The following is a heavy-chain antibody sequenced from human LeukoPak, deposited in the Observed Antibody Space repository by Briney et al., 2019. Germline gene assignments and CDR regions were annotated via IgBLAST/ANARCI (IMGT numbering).Heavy chain of an antibody. J-gene: IGHJ3*02. V-gene: IGHV4-59*08. Sequence: SETLSLTCTVSGGSISSYYWSWIRQPPGKGLEWIGYIYYSRSTNYNPSLKSRVTISVDTSKNQFSLKLSSVTAADTAVYYCARSDDYGDYDGAFDIWGQGTMVTVSS. CDR2: IYYSRST. CDR3: ARSDDYGDYDGAFDI. CDR1: GGSISSYY. D-gene: IGHD4-17*01.